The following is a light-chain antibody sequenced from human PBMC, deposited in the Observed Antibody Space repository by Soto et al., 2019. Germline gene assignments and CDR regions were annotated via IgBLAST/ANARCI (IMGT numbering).Light chain of an antibody. V-gene: IGLV2-14*03. J-gene: IGLJ2*01. CDR2: DVS. Sequence: SALTLPASVSGIPGHSITIPCTGNSSEIGLYNHVSWYQQHPGKAPTLLIYDVSYRPSGISDRFSGSKSGNTASLTISGLQLEDEADYYRSSYGDSSTLFGGWTQLTVL. CDR3: SSYGDSSTL. CDR1: SSEIGLYNH.